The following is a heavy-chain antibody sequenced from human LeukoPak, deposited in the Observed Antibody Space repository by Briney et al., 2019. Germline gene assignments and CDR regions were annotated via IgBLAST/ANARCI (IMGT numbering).Heavy chain of an antibody. CDR1: GFTFSTYA. V-gene: IGHV3-23*01. D-gene: IGHD3-10*01. CDR2: ITGSEERK. Sequence: GGSLRLSCEPSGFTFSTYARSWVGQAQGKGGEGVSAITGSEERKKYEDSGKGGFTISRDNSKNIVYLQMNSLRAKDTAVYFCARPQVVVLNPFDYWGQGTLVTVSS. CDR3: ARPQVVVLNPFDY. J-gene: IGHJ4*02.